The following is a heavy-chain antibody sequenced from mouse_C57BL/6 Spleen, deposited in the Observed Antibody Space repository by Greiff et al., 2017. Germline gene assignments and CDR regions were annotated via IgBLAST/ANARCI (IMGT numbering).Heavy chain of an antibody. Sequence: EVNVVESGGGLVQPGGSMKLSCVASGFTFSNYWMNWVRQSPEKGLEWVAQIRLKSDNYATHYAVSVKGRFTISRDDSKSSVYLQMNNLRAEDTGFYYCPSYDYAWFAYWGQGTLVTVSA. V-gene: IGHV6-3*01. J-gene: IGHJ3*01. CDR1: GFTFSNYW. D-gene: IGHD2-4*01. CDR2: IRLKSDNYAT. CDR3: PSYDYAWFAY.